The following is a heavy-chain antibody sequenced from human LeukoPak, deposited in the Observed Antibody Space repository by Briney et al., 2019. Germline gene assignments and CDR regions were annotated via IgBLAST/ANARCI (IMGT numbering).Heavy chain of an antibody. V-gene: IGHV4-34*01. J-gene: IGHJ4*02. CDR3: ASGLMLAGRYFDY. Sequence: PSETLSLTCAVYGGSFSGYYWSWIRQPPGKGLEWIGEINHSGSTNYNPSLKSRVTISVDTSKNQFSLKLSSVTAADTAVYYCASGLMLAGRYFDYWGQGTLVTVSS. CDR2: INHSGST. CDR1: GGSFSGYY. D-gene: IGHD6-19*01.